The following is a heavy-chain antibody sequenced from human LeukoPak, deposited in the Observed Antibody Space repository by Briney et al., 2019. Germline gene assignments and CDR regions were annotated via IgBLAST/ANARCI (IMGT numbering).Heavy chain of an antibody. Sequence: GASAKVSCKASGYTFTSYGISWVRQAPGQGLEWMGWISAYNGNTNYAQKLQGRVTMTTDTSTSTAYMELTSLRSDDTAVYYCARGNKVLRFLEWFYWGQGTLVTVSS. CDR1: GYTFTSYG. D-gene: IGHD3-3*01. CDR2: ISAYNGNT. J-gene: IGHJ4*02. V-gene: IGHV1-18*01. CDR3: ARGNKVLRFLEWFY.